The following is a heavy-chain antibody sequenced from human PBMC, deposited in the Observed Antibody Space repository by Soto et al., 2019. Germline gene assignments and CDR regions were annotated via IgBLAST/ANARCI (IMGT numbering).Heavy chain of an antibody. CDR1: GGSISSGGYS. CDR3: ARDQLEGNWFDP. V-gene: IGHV4-30-2*01. CDR2: IYHSGST. J-gene: IGHJ5*02. D-gene: IGHD1-1*01. Sequence: QLQLQESGSGLVRPSQTLSLTCAVSGGSISSGGYSWNWIRQPPGKGLEWIGYIYHSGSTLYNPSLTSRAPISVDKSKNQFSLKLSSVTAADTAVYYCARDQLEGNWFDPWGQGTLVTVSS.